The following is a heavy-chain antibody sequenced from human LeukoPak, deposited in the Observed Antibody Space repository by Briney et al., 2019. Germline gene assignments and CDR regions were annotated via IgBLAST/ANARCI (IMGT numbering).Heavy chain of an antibody. CDR1: GYSISSGYY. V-gene: IGHV3-7*01. J-gene: IGHJ4*02. CDR2: IKQDGSEK. D-gene: IGHD3-3*01. Sequence: PSETLSLTCTVSGYSISSGYYWGWIRQPPGKGLEWVANIKQDGSEKYYVDSVKGRFTISRDNAKNSLYLQMNSLRAEDTAVYYCAEEGYDLSHDYWGQGTLVTVSS. CDR3: AEEGYDLSHDY.